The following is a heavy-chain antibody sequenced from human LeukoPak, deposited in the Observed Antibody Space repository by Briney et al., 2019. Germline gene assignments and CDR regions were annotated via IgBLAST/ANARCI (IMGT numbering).Heavy chain of an antibody. D-gene: IGHD5-18*01. CDR2: IGGNGGGT. CDR3: AKAEESGYTHYGMDV. J-gene: IGHJ6*02. CDR1: GFTFSNYA. V-gene: IGHV3-23*01. Sequence: GGSLRLSCAASGFTFSNYAMNWVRQAPGKGLEWVLAIGGNGGGTYYADSVKGRFTISRDSSKNTLFLQINSLRADDTAVYYCAKAEESGYTHYGMDVWGQGTTVTVSS.